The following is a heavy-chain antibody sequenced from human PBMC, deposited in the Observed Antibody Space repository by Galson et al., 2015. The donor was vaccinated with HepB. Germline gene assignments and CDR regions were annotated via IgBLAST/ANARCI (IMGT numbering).Heavy chain of an antibody. CDR1: GFTFSSYS. D-gene: IGHD4-17*01. V-gene: IGHV3-48*02. CDR2: ISSSSSTI. J-gene: IGHJ4*02. CDR3: ARNSHYGDYVGAFDY. Sequence: SLRLSCAASGFTFSSYSMNWVRQAPGRGLEWVSYISSSSSTIYYADSVKGRFTISRDNAKHSLYLQMNSLRDEDTAVYYCARNSHYGDYVGAFDYWGQGTLVTVSS.